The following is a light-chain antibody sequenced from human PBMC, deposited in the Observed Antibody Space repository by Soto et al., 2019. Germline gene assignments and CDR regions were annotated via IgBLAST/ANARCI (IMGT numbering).Light chain of an antibody. CDR1: SSDVGGYKY. Sequence: QSALTQPASVSGSPGQSITISCTGTSSDVGGYKYVSWYQQHPGKAPKLLIYTVNNRPSGVSNRFSGSKSGNTASLTISGLQAEDEADYYCSSYTSSSSYVFGTGTKLTGL. CDR2: TVN. J-gene: IGLJ1*01. V-gene: IGLV2-14*01. CDR3: SSYTSSSSYV.